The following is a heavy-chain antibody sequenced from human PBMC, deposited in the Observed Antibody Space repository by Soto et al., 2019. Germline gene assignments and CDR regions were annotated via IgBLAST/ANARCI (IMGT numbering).Heavy chain of an antibody. J-gene: IGHJ4*02. Sequence: GGSLRLSCAASGFTFYDYAMHWVRQAPGKGLEWVSGISWNSGSIGYADSVKGRFTISRDNAKNSLYLQMNSLRAEDTALYYCAKDIIPLDYDILTGYDYWGQGTLVTVSS. CDR2: ISWNSGSI. CDR1: GFTFYDYA. CDR3: AKDIIPLDYDILTGYDY. V-gene: IGHV3-9*01. D-gene: IGHD3-9*01.